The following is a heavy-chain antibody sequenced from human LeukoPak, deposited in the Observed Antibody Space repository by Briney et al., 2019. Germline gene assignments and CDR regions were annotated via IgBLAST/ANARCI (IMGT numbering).Heavy chain of an antibody. J-gene: IGHJ3*02. D-gene: IGHD6-13*01. Sequence: GGSLRLSCAASGFTFDDYGMSWVRQAPGKGLEWVSGINWNGGITGYADSVKGRFTISRDNAKNSLYLQMNSLRAEDTALYHCARTYSSSWYGNDAFDIWGQGTMVTVSS. V-gene: IGHV3-20*01. CDR1: GFTFDDYG. CDR2: INWNGGIT. CDR3: ARTYSSSWYGNDAFDI.